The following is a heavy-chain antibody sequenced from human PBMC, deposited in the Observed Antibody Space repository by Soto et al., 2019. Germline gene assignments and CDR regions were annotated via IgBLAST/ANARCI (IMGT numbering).Heavy chain of an antibody. Sequence: GESLKISCNGSGFIFTSYWIAWVRQMPGKGLEWMGIIYPGDSDTSYSPSFQGQVTTSADKSINTAYLQWSSLKASDTAMYYCAKHEGYCSSTTCSNFDYWGQGTLVTVSS. CDR3: AKHEGYCSSTTCSNFDY. CDR2: IYPGDSDT. D-gene: IGHD2-2*01. V-gene: IGHV5-51*01. J-gene: IGHJ4*02. CDR1: GFIFTSYW.